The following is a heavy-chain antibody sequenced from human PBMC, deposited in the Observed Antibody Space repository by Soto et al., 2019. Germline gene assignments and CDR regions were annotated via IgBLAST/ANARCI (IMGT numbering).Heavy chain of an antibody. Sequence: QVQLVQSGAEVKKSGASVKVSCKTSGYTFTGYFLHWVRQAPGQGLEWMGWINPKSGGTYSAQKFQGRVTMTRDTSCSTADMELSRRKPDGTAVYYCARGGSGGGRGDYGMDVWGQGTTVTVSS. D-gene: IGHD3-10*01. J-gene: IGHJ6*02. CDR3: ARGGSGGGRGDYGMDV. CDR1: GYTFTGYF. V-gene: IGHV1-2*02. CDR2: INPKSGGT.